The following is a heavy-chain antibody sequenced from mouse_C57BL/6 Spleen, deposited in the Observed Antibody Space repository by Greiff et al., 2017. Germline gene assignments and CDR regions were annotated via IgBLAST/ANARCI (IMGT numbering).Heavy chain of an antibody. CDR3: APIYYDYDDYAMDY. V-gene: IGHV1-53*01. D-gene: IGHD2-4*01. CDR2: INPRNGGT. Sequence: QFQLQQPGTELVKPGASVKLSCKASGYTFTSYWMHWVKQRPGQGLEWIGNINPRNGGTNYNEKFKSKATLTVDKTSSTAYMQLSSLASEDSAVYYCAPIYYDYDDYAMDYWGQGTSVTVSS. J-gene: IGHJ4*01. CDR1: GYTFTSYW.